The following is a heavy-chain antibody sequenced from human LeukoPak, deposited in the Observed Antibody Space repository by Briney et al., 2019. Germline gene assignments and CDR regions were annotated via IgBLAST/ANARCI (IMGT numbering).Heavy chain of an antibody. V-gene: IGHV4-39*07. CDR1: GGSISSSSYY. D-gene: IGHD3-9*01. CDR3: ARGLSRVLRYFDWLPMDY. Sequence: SETLSLTCTVSGGSISSSSYYWGWIRQPPGKGLEWIGSIYYSGSTYYNPSLKSRVTISVDTSKNQFSLKLSSVTAADTAVYYCARGLSRVLRYFDWLPMDYWGQGTLVTVSS. J-gene: IGHJ4*02. CDR2: IYYSGST.